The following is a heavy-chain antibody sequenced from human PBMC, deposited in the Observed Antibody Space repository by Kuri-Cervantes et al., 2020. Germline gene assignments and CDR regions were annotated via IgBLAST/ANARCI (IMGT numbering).Heavy chain of an antibody. CDR1: GFTFSSYS. CDR2: ISGSGGST. Sequence: GGSLRLSCAASGFTFSSYSMNWVRQAPGKGLEWVSAISGSGGSTYYADSVKGRFTISRDNSKNTLYLQMNSLRAEDTAVYYCAKALYSQWEWFDPWGQGTLVTVSS. CDR3: AKALYSQWEWFDP. V-gene: IGHV3-23*01. D-gene: IGHD1-26*01. J-gene: IGHJ5*02.